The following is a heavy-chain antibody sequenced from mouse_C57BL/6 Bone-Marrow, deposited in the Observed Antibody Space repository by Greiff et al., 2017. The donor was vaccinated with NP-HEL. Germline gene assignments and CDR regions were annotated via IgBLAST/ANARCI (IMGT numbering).Heavy chain of an antibody. Sequence: VQLQQSGAELARPGASVKLSCKASGYTFTSYGISWVKQRTGQGLEWIGEIYPRSGTTYYHEKFKGKATLTADKSSSTAYMELRSLTSEDSAVYFCARRGQYYSTGWYFDVWGTGTTVTVSS. J-gene: IGHJ1*03. V-gene: IGHV1-81*01. CDR3: ARRGQYYSTGWYFDV. CDR1: GYTFTSYG. CDR2: IYPRSGTT. D-gene: IGHD3-1*01.